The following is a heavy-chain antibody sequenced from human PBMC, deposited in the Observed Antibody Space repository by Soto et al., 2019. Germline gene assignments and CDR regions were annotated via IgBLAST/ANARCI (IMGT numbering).Heavy chain of an antibody. Sequence: SETLSLTCTVSGGSISSGDYYWSWIRQPPGKGLEWIGYIYYSGSTYYNPSLKSRVTISVDTSKNQFSLKLSSVTAADTAVYYCARVGVGATFLYYFDYWGQGTLVTVSS. CDR1: GGSISSGDYY. CDR2: IYYSGST. V-gene: IGHV4-30-4*01. D-gene: IGHD1-26*01. CDR3: ARVGVGATFLYYFDY. J-gene: IGHJ4*02.